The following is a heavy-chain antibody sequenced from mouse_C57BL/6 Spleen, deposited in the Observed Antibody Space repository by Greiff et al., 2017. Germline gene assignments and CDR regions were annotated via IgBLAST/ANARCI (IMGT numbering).Heavy chain of an antibody. CDR1: GYAFTNYL. Sequence: QVQLKQSGAELVRPGTSVKVSCKASGYAFTNYLIEWVKQRPGQGLEWIGVINPGSGGTNYNEKFKGKATLTADKSSSTAYMQLSSLTSEDSAVYFCAREDGSPLYFDYWGQGTTLTVSS. D-gene: IGHD1-1*02. V-gene: IGHV1-54*01. J-gene: IGHJ2*01. CDR2: INPGSGGT. CDR3: AREDGSPLYFDY.